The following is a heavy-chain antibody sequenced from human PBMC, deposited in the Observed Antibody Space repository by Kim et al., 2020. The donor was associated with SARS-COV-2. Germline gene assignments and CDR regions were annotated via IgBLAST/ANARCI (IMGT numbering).Heavy chain of an antibody. CDR3: ARDLGKANDYGDYAIYWYFDL. Sequence: SETLSLTCAVSGGSISSSNWWSWVRQPPGKGLEWIGEIYHSGSTNYNPSLKSRVTISVDKSKNQFSLKLSSVTAADTAVYYCARDLGKANDYGDYAIYWYFDLWGRGTLVTVSS. V-gene: IGHV4-4*02. CDR1: GGSISSSNW. CDR2: IYHSGST. J-gene: IGHJ2*01. D-gene: IGHD4-17*01.